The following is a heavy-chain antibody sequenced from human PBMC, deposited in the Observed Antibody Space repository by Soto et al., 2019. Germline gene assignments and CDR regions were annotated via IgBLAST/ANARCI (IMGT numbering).Heavy chain of an antibody. CDR3: ASSYYDILTGYSPADYYYGMDV. V-gene: IGHV1-69*13. CDR1: GGTFSSYA. D-gene: IGHD3-9*01. CDR2: IIPIFGTA. Sequence: SVKVSCKASGGTFSSYAISWVRQAPGQGLEWMGGIIPIFGTANYAQKFQGRVTITADESTSTAYMELSSLRSEDTAVYYCASSYYDILTGYSPADYYYGMDVWGQGTTVTVSS. J-gene: IGHJ6*02.